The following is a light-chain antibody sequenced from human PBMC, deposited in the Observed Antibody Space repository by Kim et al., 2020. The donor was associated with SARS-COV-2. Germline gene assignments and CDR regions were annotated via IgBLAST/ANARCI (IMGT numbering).Light chain of an antibody. V-gene: IGLV2-14*01. J-gene: IGLJ1*01. Sequence: QSALTQPASVSGSPGQSIIISCTGTSSDVGGYNYVSWYQQHPGKAPKLMIYDVSKRPSGVSNRFSGSKSGNTASLTISGLQAEDEADYYCSSYTSSSHVFGTGTKVTVL. CDR1: SSDVGGYNY. CDR3: SSYTSSSHV. CDR2: DVS.